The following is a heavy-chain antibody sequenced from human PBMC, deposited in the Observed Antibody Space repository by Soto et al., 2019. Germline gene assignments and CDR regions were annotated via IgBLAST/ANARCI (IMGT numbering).Heavy chain of an antibody. CDR2: IYHSGSA. CDR3: ARTEGLYYYYIDV. CDR1: GGSISSYY. Sequence: SETLSLTCTVSGGSISSYYWSWIRQSPGEGLEWIGYIYHSGSANYNPSLKSRVTISVDTSKKQFSLKLSSVTAADTAVYYCARTEGLYYYYIDVWGKGTPVTVSS. J-gene: IGHJ6*03. V-gene: IGHV4-59*12.